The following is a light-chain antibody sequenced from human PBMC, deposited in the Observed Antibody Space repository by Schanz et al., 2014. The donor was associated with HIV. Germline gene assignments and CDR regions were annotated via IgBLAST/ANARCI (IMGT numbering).Light chain of an antibody. CDR2: GAS. V-gene: IGKV3-15*01. CDR3: QQYKSPPLT. Sequence: EIVMTQSPATLSVSPGERATLSCRASQSVSSNLAWYQQKPGQAPRLLIYGASTRATGIPARFSGSGSGTDFTLTISSLEPEDFAVYYCQQYKSPPLTFGGGTKVEIK. CDR1: QSVSSN. J-gene: IGKJ4*01.